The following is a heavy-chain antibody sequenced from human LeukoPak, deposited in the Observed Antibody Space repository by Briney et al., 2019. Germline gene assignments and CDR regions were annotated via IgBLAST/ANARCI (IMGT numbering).Heavy chain of an antibody. Sequence: PGGSLRLSCAASGSTFSSHTMNWVRQAPGKGLEWVSYISSTSSVIYYADSVKGRFTISRDNAKNSLYLQMNSLRAEDTAVYYCAKDGDYGCGSDYWGQGTLVTVSS. J-gene: IGHJ4*02. D-gene: IGHD4-17*01. V-gene: IGHV3-48*04. CDR3: AKDGDYGCGSDY. CDR1: GSTFSSHT. CDR2: ISSTSSVI.